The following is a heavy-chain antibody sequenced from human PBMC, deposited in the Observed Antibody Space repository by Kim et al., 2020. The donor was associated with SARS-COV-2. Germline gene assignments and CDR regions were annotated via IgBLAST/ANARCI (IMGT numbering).Heavy chain of an antibody. CDR3: AREGTLYYDFWSGYSGDAFDI. Sequence: SETLSLTCTVSGGSISSSSYYWGWIRQPPGKGLEWIGSIYYSGSTYYNPSLKSRVTISVDTSKNQFSLKLSSVTAADTAVYYCAREGTLYYDFWSGYSGDAFDIWGQGTMVTVSS. CDR2: IYYSGST. J-gene: IGHJ3*02. D-gene: IGHD3-3*01. V-gene: IGHV4-39*02. CDR1: GGSISSSSYY.